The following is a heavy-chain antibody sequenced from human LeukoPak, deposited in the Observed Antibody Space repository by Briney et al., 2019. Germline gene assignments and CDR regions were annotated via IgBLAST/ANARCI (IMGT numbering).Heavy chain of an antibody. Sequence: PGGSLRLSCAAAGFTFSSYAMSWVRQAPGKGLEWVSAISGSGGSTYYADSVKGRFTISRDNSKNTLYLQMNSLRAEDTAVYYCAKGDRSGSYSYFDYWGQGTLVTVSS. D-gene: IGHD1-26*01. J-gene: IGHJ4*02. V-gene: IGHV3-23*01. CDR2: ISGSGGST. CDR1: GFTFSSYA. CDR3: AKGDRSGSYSYFDY.